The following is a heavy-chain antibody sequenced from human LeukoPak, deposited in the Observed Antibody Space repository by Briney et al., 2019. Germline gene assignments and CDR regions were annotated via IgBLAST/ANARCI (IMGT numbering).Heavy chain of an antibody. J-gene: IGHJ3*02. CDR3: ARGTQQAFDI. Sequence: KPSETLSLTCAVSGYSISSGSYWGCIRQPPGKGLEWIGSIYHSGSTYYNPSLKSRVTISVGTSKNQFSLKLPSVTAADTAVYYCARGTQQAFDIWGQGTMVTVSS. D-gene: IGHD6-13*01. V-gene: IGHV4-38-2*01. CDR1: GYSISSGSY. CDR2: IYHSGST.